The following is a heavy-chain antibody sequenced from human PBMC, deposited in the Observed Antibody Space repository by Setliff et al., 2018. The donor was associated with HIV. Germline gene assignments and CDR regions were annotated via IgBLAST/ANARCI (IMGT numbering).Heavy chain of an antibody. V-gene: IGHV3-49*04. J-gene: IGHJ4*02. CDR1: RFTFSSYS. CDR3: TRDSRYYYDISGYYIF. D-gene: IGHD3-22*01. Sequence: GGSLRLSCAASRFTFSSYSMNWVRQAPGKGLEWVGFIRSKPYGETTEYAASVKGRFTISRDDSKNIAYLQMNSLKTEDTAVYYCTRDSRYYYDISGYYIFWGQGTLVTVSS. CDR2: IRSKPYGETT.